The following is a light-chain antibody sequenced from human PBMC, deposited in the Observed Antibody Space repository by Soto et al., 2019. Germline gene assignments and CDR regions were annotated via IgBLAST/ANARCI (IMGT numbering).Light chain of an antibody. J-gene: IGKJ1*01. CDR1: QTISSW. CDR2: ETS. V-gene: IGKV1-5*03. Sequence: DIQLTQSPSTLSASVGDRVTITCRASQTISSWLAWYQQKPGKAPNILIYETSNLEGGVTSRFSGSGSGTELTLTISSLHPDDFATYYCQYYNDYCWTFGQGTKVEIK. CDR3: QYYNDYCWT.